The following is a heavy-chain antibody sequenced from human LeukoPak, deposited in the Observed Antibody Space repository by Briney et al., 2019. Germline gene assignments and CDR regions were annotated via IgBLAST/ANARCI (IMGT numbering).Heavy chain of an antibody. V-gene: IGHV3-21*01. J-gene: IGHJ4*02. D-gene: IGHD3-9*01. CDR3: ARADLRYFDRAPFDF. CDR1: GFTFSSYN. CDR2: ISTSSSYI. Sequence: GGSLRLSCAGSGFTFSSYNMNWVRQAPGKGREWVSFISTSSSYIYYADSVKGRFTVSRDNARNSLYLEMDSLRAADTAVYYCARADLRYFDRAPFDFWGQGTLVTVSS.